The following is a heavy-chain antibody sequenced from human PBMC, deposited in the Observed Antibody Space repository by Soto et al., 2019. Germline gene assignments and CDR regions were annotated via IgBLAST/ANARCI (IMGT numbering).Heavy chain of an antibody. CDR1: GYTFTSYG. J-gene: IGHJ6*02. V-gene: IGHV1-18*01. CDR2: ISAYNGNT. Sequence: EASVKVSCKASGYTFTSYGISWVRQAPGQGLEWMGWISAYNGNTNYAQKLQGRVTMTTDTSTSTAYMELRSLRSDDTAVYYCARAFYCSSTSCTRGAYYYYYGMDVWGQGTTVTVSS. CDR3: ARAFYCSSTSCTRGAYYYYYGMDV. D-gene: IGHD2-2*01.